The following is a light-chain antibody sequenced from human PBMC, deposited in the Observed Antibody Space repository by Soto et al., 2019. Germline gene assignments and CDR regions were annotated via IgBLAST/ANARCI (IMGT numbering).Light chain of an antibody. CDR1: QSVFYSPKNKNY. V-gene: IGKV4-1*01. Sequence: DIVMTQSPDSLAVSLGERATINCKSSQSVFYSPKNKNYLAWYQQKPGQPPKLLIYWASTRESVVPDRFSGSGSGTDFTLTIRSLQAEDVAVYYCQQYYATPLTFGPGTKVDIK. J-gene: IGKJ3*01. CDR2: WAS. CDR3: QQYYATPLT.